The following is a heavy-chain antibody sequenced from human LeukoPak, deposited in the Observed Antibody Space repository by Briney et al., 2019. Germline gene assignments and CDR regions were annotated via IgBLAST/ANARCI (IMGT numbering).Heavy chain of an antibody. D-gene: IGHD3-16*01. Sequence: VASVKVSCKASGYIFNGYYIHWVRQAPGQGLEWMGWINPNSGGTNYAQKFQGRVTMTRDTSISTAYMEMSRLRYDDTAVYFCARRAGGAFDIWGQGTMVTVSS. J-gene: IGHJ3*02. V-gene: IGHV1-2*02. CDR2: INPNSGGT. CDR1: GYIFNGYY. CDR3: ARRAGGAFDI.